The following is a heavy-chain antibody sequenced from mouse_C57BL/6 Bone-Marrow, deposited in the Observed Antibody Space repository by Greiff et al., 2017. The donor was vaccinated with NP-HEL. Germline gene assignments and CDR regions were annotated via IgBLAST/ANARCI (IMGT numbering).Heavy chain of an antibody. V-gene: IGHV1-53*01. D-gene: IGHD1-1*01. Sequence: VQLQQSGTELVKPGASVKLSCKASGYTFTSYWMHWVKQRPGQGLEWIGNINPSNGGTNYNEKFKSKATLTVDKSSSTAYMQLSSLTSEDSAVYYCAREGYYYGSSYHYWGQGTTLTVAS. CDR2: INPSNGGT. CDR3: AREGYYYGSSYHY. J-gene: IGHJ2*01. CDR1: GYTFTSYW.